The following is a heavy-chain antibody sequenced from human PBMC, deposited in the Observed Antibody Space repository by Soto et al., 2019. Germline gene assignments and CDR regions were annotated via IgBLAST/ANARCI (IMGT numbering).Heavy chain of an antibody. CDR3: AGAKLLWFGELSPYYGMDV. Sequence: ASVKVSCKASGYTFTSYDINWVRQATGQGLEWMGWMNPNSGNTGYAQKFQGRVTMTRNTSISTAYMELSSLRSEDTAVYYCAGAKLLWFGELSPYYGMDVWGQGTTVTVSS. V-gene: IGHV1-8*01. J-gene: IGHJ6*02. CDR1: GYTFTSYD. CDR2: MNPNSGNT. D-gene: IGHD3-10*01.